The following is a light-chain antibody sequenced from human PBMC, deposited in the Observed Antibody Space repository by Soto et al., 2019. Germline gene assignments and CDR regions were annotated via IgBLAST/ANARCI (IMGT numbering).Light chain of an antibody. J-gene: IGKJ5*01. V-gene: IGKV3-11*01. Sequence: EIVLTQSPATLSLSPGERATLSCRASQSVSSYLAWYQQKPGQAPRLLIYDASNRATGIPARFSGSGSGTDFTLTISSLEPEDFAVYYCQQRSSPITFGQGTRREIK. CDR1: QSVSSY. CDR3: QQRSSPIT. CDR2: DAS.